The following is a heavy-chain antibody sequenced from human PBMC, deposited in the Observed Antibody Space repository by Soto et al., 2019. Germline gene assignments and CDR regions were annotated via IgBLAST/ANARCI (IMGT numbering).Heavy chain of an antibody. CDR3: ARAGGNSFIADYYGMDV. J-gene: IGHJ6*02. CDR1: GCTFSSYA. V-gene: IGHV1-69*01. CDR2: IIPIFGTA. D-gene: IGHD2-21*02. Sequence: QVQLVQSGAEVKKPGSSVKVSCKASGCTFSSYAISWVRQAPGHGLEWMGGIIPIFGTANYAQKFQGRVTITAAESTSTAYMELSSLRSEDTAVYYCARAGGNSFIADYYGMDVWGQGTTVTVSS.